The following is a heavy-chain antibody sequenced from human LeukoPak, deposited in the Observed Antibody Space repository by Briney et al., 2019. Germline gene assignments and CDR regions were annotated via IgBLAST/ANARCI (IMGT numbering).Heavy chain of an antibody. CDR1: GYTFTSYA. Sequence: ASVKVSCKASGYTFTSYAMNWVRQAPGQGLEWMGIINPSGGSTSYAQKFQGRVTMTRDMSTSTVYMELSSLRSEDTAVYYCARLFGSSGNWFDPWGQGTLVTVSS. J-gene: IGHJ5*02. CDR3: ARLFGSSGNWFDP. V-gene: IGHV1-46*01. CDR2: INPSGGST. D-gene: IGHD6-6*01.